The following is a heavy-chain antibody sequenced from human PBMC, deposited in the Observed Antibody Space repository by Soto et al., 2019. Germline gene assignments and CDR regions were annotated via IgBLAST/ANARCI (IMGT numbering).Heavy chain of an antibody. V-gene: IGHV3-15*01. CDR3: TTDPGADYYDFWSGAGYYFDY. J-gene: IGHJ4*02. CDR1: GFTFSNAW. Sequence: LRLSCAASGFTFSNAWMSWVRQAPGKGLEWVGRIKSKTDGGTTDYAAPVKGRFTISRDDSKNTLYLQMNSLKTEDTAVYYCTTDPGADYYDFWSGAGYYFDYWGQGTLVTVSS. CDR2: IKSKTDGGTT. D-gene: IGHD3-3*01.